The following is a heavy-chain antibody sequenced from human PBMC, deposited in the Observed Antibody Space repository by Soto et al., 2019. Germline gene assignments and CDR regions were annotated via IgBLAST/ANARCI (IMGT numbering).Heavy chain of an antibody. CDR3: AKGGQSYDY. J-gene: IGHJ4*02. D-gene: IGHD3-10*01. Sequence: PGGSLRLSCAASGFTFSSYAMSWVRQAPGKGLEWISYISPRGDNIYYAESVKGRFTISRDNARNSLFLQMNSLRDEDAALYYCAKGGQSYDYWGQGTLVTVSS. V-gene: IGHV3-48*02. CDR1: GFTFSSYA. CDR2: ISPRGDNI.